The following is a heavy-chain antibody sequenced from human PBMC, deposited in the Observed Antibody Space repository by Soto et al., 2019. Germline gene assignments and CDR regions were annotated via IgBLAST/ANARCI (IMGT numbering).Heavy chain of an antibody. D-gene: IGHD3-10*01. CDR2: ISYDGSNK. J-gene: IGHJ6*02. CDR3: AKDHRGLAYYYYYGMDV. V-gene: IGHV3-30*18. Sequence: GGSLRLSCAASGFTFSSYGMHWVRQAPGKGLEGVAVISYDGSNKYYADSVKGRFTISRDNSKNTLYLQMNSLRAEDTAVYYCAKDHRGLAYYYYYGMDVWGQGTTVTVSS. CDR1: GFTFSSYG.